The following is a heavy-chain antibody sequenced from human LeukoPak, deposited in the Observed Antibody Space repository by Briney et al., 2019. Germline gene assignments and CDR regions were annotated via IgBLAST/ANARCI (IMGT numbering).Heavy chain of an antibody. CDR2: ISSSSSYT. CDR1: GFTFSDYY. Sequence: PGGSLRLSCAASGFTFSDYYMSWIRQAPGKGLEWVSYISSSSSYTNYADSVKGRFTISRDNAKNSLYLQMNSLRAEDTAVYYCARAGYCSGGSCYYYYYGMDVWAKGPRSPSPQ. D-gene: IGHD2-15*01. J-gene: IGHJ6*04. V-gene: IGHV3-11*06. CDR3: ARAGYCSGGSCYYYYYGMDV.